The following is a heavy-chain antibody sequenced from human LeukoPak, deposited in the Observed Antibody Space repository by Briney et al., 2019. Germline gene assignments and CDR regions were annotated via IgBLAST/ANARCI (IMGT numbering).Heavy chain of an antibody. D-gene: IGHD4-17*01. CDR2: IYYSGST. CDR3: ARFTVTTRWFDP. Sequence: SETLSLTCTVSGGSLSRRGYYLRWLRQHPGRGLAWIGYIYYSGSTYYNPSPKSRVTISVDTSKNQFSLKLSSVTAADTAVYYCARFTVTTRWFDPWGQGTLVTVSP. CDR1: GGSLSRRGYY. V-gene: IGHV4-31*03. J-gene: IGHJ5*02.